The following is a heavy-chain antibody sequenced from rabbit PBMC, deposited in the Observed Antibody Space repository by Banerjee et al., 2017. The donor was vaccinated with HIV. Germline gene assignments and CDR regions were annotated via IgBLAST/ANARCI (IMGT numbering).Heavy chain of an antibody. CDR3: AKGILYWVHGYDYYFNL. J-gene: IGHJ4*01. CDR1: GFSFSSSYY. CDR2: IYTGYSGST. V-gene: IGHV1S45*01. D-gene: IGHD6-1*01. Sequence: QEQLEESGGDLVQPEGSLTLTCTASGFSFSSSYYMCWVRQAPGKGLEWIACIYTGYSGSTYYASWAKGRFTISKTSSTTVTLQLNSLTAADTATYFCAKGILYWVHGYDYYFNLWGPGTLVTVS.